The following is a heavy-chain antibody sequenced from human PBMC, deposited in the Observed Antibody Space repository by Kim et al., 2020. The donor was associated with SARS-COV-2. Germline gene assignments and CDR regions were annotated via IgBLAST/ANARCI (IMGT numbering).Heavy chain of an antibody. V-gene: IGHV3-23*05. J-gene: IGHJ4*02. D-gene: IGHD3-10*01. Sequence: HYADSVKGRFTISRDNSKNMLNVQINSRRAEDAALYYCGDYRGAGSHFSYWGQGTLVTVS. CDR3: GDYRGAGSHFSY.